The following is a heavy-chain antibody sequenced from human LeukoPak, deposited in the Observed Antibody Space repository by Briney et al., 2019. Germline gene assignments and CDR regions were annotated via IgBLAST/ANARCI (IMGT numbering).Heavy chain of an antibody. J-gene: IGHJ5*02. CDR3: ARDLYSRRQQLVSNWFDP. Sequence: ASVKVSCKASGYTFTSYGISWVRQAPGQGLEWMGWISAYNGNTNYAQKLQGRVTMTTDTSTSTAYRELRSLRSDDTAVYYCARDLYSRRQQLVSNWFDPWGQGTLVTVSS. V-gene: IGHV1-18*01. CDR2: ISAYNGNT. CDR1: GYTFTSYG. D-gene: IGHD6-13*01.